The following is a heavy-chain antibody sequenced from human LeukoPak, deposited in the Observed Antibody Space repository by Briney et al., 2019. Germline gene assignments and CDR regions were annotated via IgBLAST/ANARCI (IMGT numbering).Heavy chain of an antibody. Sequence: GGSLRLSCAASGFTFDDYAMHWVRQAPGKGLEWVSGISWNSGSIGYADSVKGRFTISRDNAKNSLYLQMNSLRAEDMALYYCAKARGDEWLSAPFDYWGRGTLVTVSS. CDR3: AKARGDEWLSAPFDY. V-gene: IGHV3-9*03. CDR1: GFTFDDYA. D-gene: IGHD3-3*01. J-gene: IGHJ4*02. CDR2: ISWNSGSI.